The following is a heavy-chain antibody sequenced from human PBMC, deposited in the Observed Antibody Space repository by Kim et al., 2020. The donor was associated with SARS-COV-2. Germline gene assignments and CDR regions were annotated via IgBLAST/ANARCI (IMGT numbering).Heavy chain of an antibody. Sequence: YAQKLHGKVTRTQATSTSRAYMELRGLRSDDTAVYYCARGRWAGAAPFDYWGQGTLVTVSS. CDR3: ARGRWAGAAPFDY. V-gene: IGHV1-18*01. D-gene: IGHD3-10*01. J-gene: IGHJ4*02.